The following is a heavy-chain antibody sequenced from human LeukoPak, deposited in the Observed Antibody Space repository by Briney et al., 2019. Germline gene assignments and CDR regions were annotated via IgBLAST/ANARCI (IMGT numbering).Heavy chain of an antibody. Sequence: SETLSLTCAVYGGSFSGYYWSWIRQPPGKGLEWIGEINHSGSTNYNPSLKSRVTISVDTSKNQFSLKLSSVTAADTAVYYCTRGEYEDGDRGKCDYWGQGTLVTVSS. CDR1: GGSFSGYY. CDR2: INHSGST. J-gene: IGHJ4*02. D-gene: IGHD4-17*01. V-gene: IGHV4-34*01. CDR3: TRGEYEDGDRGKCDY.